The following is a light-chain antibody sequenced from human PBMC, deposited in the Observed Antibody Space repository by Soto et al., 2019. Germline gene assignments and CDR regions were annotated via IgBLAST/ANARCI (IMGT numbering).Light chain of an antibody. CDR1: QRVSGNF. J-gene: IGKJ1*01. CDR3: RQYGASPWT. CDR2: YAS. Sequence: VLTQSPGTLSLSPGETATLSCRADQRVSGNFLAWYQQKPGQAPRLLLSYASNRAAGVPDRFSGVGSLTVFTLTNSRLENEDFAVYYCRQYGASPWTFGPGTKGDLK. V-gene: IGKV3-20*01.